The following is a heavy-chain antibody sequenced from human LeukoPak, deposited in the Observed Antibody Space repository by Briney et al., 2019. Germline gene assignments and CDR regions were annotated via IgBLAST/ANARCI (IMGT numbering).Heavy chain of an antibody. J-gene: IGHJ2*01. D-gene: IGHD7-27*01. CDR2: IYYSGST. CDR3: ARLRDWGPTLSYWYFDL. V-gene: IGHV4-59*01. CDR1: GGSITHKY. Sequence: SETLSLTCSVSGGSITHKYWSWIRQSPGMELEWVAYIYYSGSTKYNPSLKSRVTISEDPSKNQFSLNLNSVTAADTAVYYCARLRDWGPTLSYWYFDLWGRGTLVTVSS.